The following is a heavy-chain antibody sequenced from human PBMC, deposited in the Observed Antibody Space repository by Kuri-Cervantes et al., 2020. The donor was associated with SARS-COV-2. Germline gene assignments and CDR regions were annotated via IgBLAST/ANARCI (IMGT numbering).Heavy chain of an antibody. D-gene: IGHD3-22*01. Sequence: GESLKISCAASGFPLGTYALTWVRQAPGKGLDWVSSLSSGGFITYYADSAKGRFTISSDVSKNTVHLQMDRLRGEDTAIYYCARSRVDPDSSGYYFDHWGQGIPVTVSS. CDR3: ARSRVDPDSSGYYFDH. J-gene: IGHJ4*02. CDR2: LSSGGFIT. V-gene: IGHV3-23*01. CDR1: GFPLGTYA.